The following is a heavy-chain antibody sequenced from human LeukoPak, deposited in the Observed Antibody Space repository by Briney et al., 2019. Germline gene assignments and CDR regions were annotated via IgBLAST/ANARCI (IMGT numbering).Heavy chain of an antibody. CDR1: GGSISSGDYY. CDR3: AREDSSSWYFRYFDY. D-gene: IGHD6-13*01. Sequence: KTSETLSLTCTVSGGSISSGDYYWSWIRQPPGKGLEWIGYIYYSGSTYYNPSLKSRVTISVDTSKNQFSLKLSSVTAADTAAYYCAREDSSSWYFRYFDYWGQGTLVTVSS. CDR2: IYYSGST. V-gene: IGHV4-30-4*08. J-gene: IGHJ4*02.